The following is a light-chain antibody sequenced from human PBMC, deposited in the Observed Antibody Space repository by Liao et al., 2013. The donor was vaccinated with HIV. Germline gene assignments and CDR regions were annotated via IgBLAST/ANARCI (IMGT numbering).Light chain of an antibody. Sequence: SYELTQSPSVSVAPGKTATISCGGDSIGSKSVHWYQQRPGQAPVLVMSYDSDRPSGIPERFSGSNSGNTATLTINRVEVGDEADYYCQVWHTGSDHPVFGGGTKLTVL. CDR3: QVWHTGSDHPV. J-gene: IGLJ3*02. CDR1: SIGSKS. CDR2: YDS. V-gene: IGLV3-21*04.